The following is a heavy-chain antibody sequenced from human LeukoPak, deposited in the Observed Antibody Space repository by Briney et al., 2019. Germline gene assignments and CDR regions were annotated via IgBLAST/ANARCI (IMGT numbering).Heavy chain of an antibody. D-gene: IGHD6-13*01. J-gene: IGHJ5*02. CDR1: GFTFSDYY. CDR2: ISSSGSTI. CDR3: ARDIMTVAAAGVPGVFDP. V-gene: IGHV3-11*01. Sequence: GGSLRLSCAASGFTFSDYYMSWIRQAPGKGLEWVSYISSSGSTIYYADSVKGRFTISRDNAKNSLYLQMNSLRAEDTAVYYCARDIMTVAAAGVPGVFDPWGQGTLVTVSS.